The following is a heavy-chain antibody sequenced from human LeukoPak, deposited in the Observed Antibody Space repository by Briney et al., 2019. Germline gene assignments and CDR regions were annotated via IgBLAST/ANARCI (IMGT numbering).Heavy chain of an antibody. Sequence: PSETLSLTCTVSGVSINGHYWSWTRQPPGKGLEWNGFIYDNESANYKSSLESRVTMTVDTSKNQFSLKLNSVTAADTAVYYCVRVLQNYYHLDVWGEGTTVTVSS. J-gene: IGHJ6*03. CDR1: GVSINGHY. CDR2: IYDNESA. CDR3: VRVLQNYYHLDV. D-gene: IGHD3-3*01. V-gene: IGHV4-59*11.